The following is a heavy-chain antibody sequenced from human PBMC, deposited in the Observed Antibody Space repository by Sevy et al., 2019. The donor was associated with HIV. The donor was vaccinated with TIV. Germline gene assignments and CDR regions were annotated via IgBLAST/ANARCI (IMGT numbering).Heavy chain of an antibody. CDR1: GFTFSSYA. CDR2: ISYDGSNK. Sequence: GGSLRLSCAASGFTFSSYAMHWVRQAPGKGLEWVAVISYDGSNKYYADSVKGRFTISRDNSKNTRYLQMNSLRAEDTAVYYCARDGSIAAAGKLDYWGQGTLVTVSS. J-gene: IGHJ4*02. V-gene: IGHV3-30*04. D-gene: IGHD6-13*01. CDR3: ARDGSIAAAGKLDY.